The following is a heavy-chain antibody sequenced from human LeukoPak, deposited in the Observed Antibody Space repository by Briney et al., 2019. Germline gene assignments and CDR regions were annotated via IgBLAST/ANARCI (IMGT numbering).Heavy chain of an antibody. D-gene: IGHD1-26*01. CDR1: GFTFSSYW. J-gene: IGHJ4*02. CDR2: INTDGSST. CDR3: ASLSGSYNGPFDY. V-gene: IGHV3-74*01. Sequence: GGSLRLSCAASGFTFSSYWMHWVRHAPGKGLAWVSRINTDGSSTSYADSVKGRFTISRDNAKNTLYLQMNSLRAEDTAVYYCASLSGSYNGPFDYWGQGTLVTVSS.